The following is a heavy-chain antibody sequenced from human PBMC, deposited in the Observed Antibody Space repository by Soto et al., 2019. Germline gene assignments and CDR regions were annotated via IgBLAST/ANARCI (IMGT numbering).Heavy chain of an antibody. V-gene: IGHV1-69*02. CDR1: GGTFSSYT. J-gene: IGHJ3*02. CDR2: IIPILGIA. D-gene: IGHD1-26*01. Sequence: QVQLVQSGAEVKKPGSSVKVSCKASGGTFSSYTISWVRQAPGQGLEWMGRIIPILGIANYAQKFQGRVQITADKSTSTAYMELSSLRSEDTAVYYCARVSVGATTLDAFDIWGQGTMVTVSS. CDR3: ARVSVGATTLDAFDI.